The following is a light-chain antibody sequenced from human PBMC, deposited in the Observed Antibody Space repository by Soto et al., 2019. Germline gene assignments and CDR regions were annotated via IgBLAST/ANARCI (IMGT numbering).Light chain of an antibody. V-gene: IGLV2-14*01. CDR1: SSDVGGYNY. J-gene: IGLJ3*02. CDR2: DVS. Sequence: QSALTQPASVSGSPGQSITISCTGTSSDVGGYNYVSWYQQHPGKDPKLMIYDVSNRPSGVSNRFSGSKSGNTASLTISGLQAEDEDDYYCSSYTSSSTLVFGGGTKVTVL. CDR3: SSYTSSSTLV.